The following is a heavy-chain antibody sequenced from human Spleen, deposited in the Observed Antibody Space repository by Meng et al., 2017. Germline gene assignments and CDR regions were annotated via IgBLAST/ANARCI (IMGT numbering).Heavy chain of an antibody. CDR1: GFTFSSYW. Sequence: GESLKISCAASGFTFSSYWMHWVRQAPGKGLEWVSSISSSSSYIYYADSVKGRFTISRDNAKNSLYLQMNSLRAEDTAVYYCARGGAHDAFDIWGQGTMVTVSS. D-gene: IGHD3-16*01. J-gene: IGHJ3*02. CDR3: ARGGAHDAFDI. CDR2: ISSSSSYI. V-gene: IGHV3-21*01.